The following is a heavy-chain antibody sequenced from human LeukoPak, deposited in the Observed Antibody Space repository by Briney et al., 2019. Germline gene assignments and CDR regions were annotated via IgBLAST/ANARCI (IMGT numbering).Heavy chain of an antibody. D-gene: IGHD2-15*01. V-gene: IGHV1-18*01. CDR1: GYTFTSYG. CDR2: ISAYNGNT. J-gene: IGHJ5*02. Sequence: GASVKVSCKASGYTFTSYGISWVRQAPGQGLEWMGWISAYNGNTNYAQKLQGRVTMTTDTSTSTAYMELRSLRSDDTAVYYCARSNEDIVVVVAALGPFDPWGQGTLVTVSS. CDR3: ARSNEDIVVVVAALGPFDP.